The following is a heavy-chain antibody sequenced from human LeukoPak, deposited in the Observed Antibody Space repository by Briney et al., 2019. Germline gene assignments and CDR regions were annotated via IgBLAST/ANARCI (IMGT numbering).Heavy chain of an antibody. D-gene: IGHD5-24*01. CDR3: ARINGYNWDY. Sequence: SETLSLTCTVSGGSISSYYWSWIRQPPGKGLEWIGYIYYSGSTNYNPSLKSRVTMSVDTSKNQFSLKLSSVTAADTAVYYCARINGYNWDYWGQGTLVTVSS. V-gene: IGHV4-59*08. CDR1: GGSISSYY. J-gene: IGHJ4*02. CDR2: IYYSGST.